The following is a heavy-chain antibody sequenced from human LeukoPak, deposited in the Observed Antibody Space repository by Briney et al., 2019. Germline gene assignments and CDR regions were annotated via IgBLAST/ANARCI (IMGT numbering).Heavy chain of an antibody. CDR2: IYYRGST. Sequence: SETLSLTCTVSGGSISSSSYYWGWIRQPPGKGLEWIGSIYYRGSTYYNPSLKSRVTISVDTSKNQFSLKLSSVTAADTAVYYCARQYYYYYMDVWGKGTTVTISS. CDR1: GGSISSSSYY. J-gene: IGHJ6*03. V-gene: IGHV4-39*01. CDR3: ARQYYYYYMDV.